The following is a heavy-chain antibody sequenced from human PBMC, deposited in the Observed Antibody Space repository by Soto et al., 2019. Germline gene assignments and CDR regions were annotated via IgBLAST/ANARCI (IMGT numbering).Heavy chain of an antibody. D-gene: IGHD2-15*01. J-gene: IGHJ4*02. Sequence: GGSLRLSCAASGFTFSSYDMHWVRQATGKGLEWVSAIGTAGDTYYPGSGKGRFTISRENAKNSLYLQMNSLRAEDTAVYYCARGGYCSGGSCLVFDYWGQGTLVTVSS. CDR1: GFTFSSYD. CDR3: ARGGYCSGGSCLVFDY. V-gene: IGHV3-13*01. CDR2: IGTAGDT.